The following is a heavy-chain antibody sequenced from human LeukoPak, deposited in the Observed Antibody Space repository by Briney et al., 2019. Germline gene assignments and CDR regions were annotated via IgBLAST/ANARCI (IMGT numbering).Heavy chain of an antibody. CDR1: GFTFRAYS. D-gene: IGHD3-10*01. CDR3: VRGDGWFGELLNFDN. Sequence: RGGSLRLSCAASGFTFRAYSMNWVRQAPGKGPEWVSHISTSSSTIYYADSVKGRFTISRDNAKNSLYLQMNSLRDEDTAVYYCVRGDGWFGELLNFDNWGQGTLVTVSS. J-gene: IGHJ4*02. V-gene: IGHV3-48*02. CDR2: ISTSSSTI.